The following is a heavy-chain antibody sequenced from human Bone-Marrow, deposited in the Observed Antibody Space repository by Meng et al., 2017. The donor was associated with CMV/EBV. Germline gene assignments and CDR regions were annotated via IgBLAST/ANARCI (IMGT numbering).Heavy chain of an antibody. V-gene: IGHV4-31*03. CDR2: IYYSGST. CDR3: GASKELPRFDY. Sequence: SETLSLTCTVSGGSISSGGYYWSWIRQHPGKGLEWIGYIYYSGSTYYNPSLKSRVTISVDTSKNQFSLKLSSVTAADTAVYYCGASKELPRFDYWGQGTLVTVSS. J-gene: IGHJ4*02. D-gene: IGHD1-26*01. CDR1: GGSISSGGYY.